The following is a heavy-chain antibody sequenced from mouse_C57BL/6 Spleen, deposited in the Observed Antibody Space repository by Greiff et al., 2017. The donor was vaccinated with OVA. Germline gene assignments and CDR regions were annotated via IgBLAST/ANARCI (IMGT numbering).Heavy chain of an antibody. CDR1: GYTFTDYY. D-gene: IGHD1-1*01. J-gene: IGHJ4*01. CDR3: ARSYYYGSSYVGYAMDY. CDR2: INPYNGGT. Sequence: EVQLVESGPVLVKPGASVKMSCKASGYTFTDYYMNWVKQSHGKSLEWIGVINPYNGGTSYNQKFKGKATLTVDKSSSTAYMELNSLTSEDSAVYYCARSYYYGSSYVGYAMDYWGQGTSVTVSS. V-gene: IGHV1-19*01.